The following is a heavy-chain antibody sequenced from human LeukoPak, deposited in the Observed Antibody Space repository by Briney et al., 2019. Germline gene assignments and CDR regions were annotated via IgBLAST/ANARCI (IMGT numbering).Heavy chain of an antibody. D-gene: IGHD5-18*01. Sequence: GESLKISCKGSGYNFASYWIGWVRQMPGKGLEWMGIIYPGDSDTRSSPSFQGQVTMSADKSVNTAYLQWSSLKASDTAMYYCARTPGYSFYFDYWGLGTPVTVSS. V-gene: IGHV5-51*01. CDR3: ARTPGYSFYFDY. J-gene: IGHJ4*02. CDR2: IYPGDSDT. CDR1: GYNFASYW.